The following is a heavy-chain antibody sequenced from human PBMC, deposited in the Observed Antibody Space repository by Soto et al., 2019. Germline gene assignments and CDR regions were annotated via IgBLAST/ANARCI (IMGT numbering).Heavy chain of an antibody. CDR1: GFTFSNHA. CDR3: ARDPGLDGNEYYTFDY. J-gene: IGHJ4*02. CDR2: ISCGGTDT. V-gene: IGHV3-30-3*01. Sequence: QVQLVESGGDVVQPGRSLRLSCAASGFTFSNHAMHWVRQAPGKGLEWVAVISCGGTDTYYADSVKGRFTISRDNSENTVDLQLNSLRTEDTAVYHCARDPGLDGNEYYTFDYWVQGTLVTVSS. D-gene: IGHD3-3*01.